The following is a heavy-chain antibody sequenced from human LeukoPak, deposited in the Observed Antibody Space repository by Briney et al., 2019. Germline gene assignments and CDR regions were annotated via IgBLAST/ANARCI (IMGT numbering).Heavy chain of an antibody. V-gene: IGHV3-33*06. CDR3: AKELRSRYYYDSTLDY. CDR2: IWYDGSNK. CDR1: GFTFSSYG. D-gene: IGHD3-22*01. Sequence: PGRSLRLSCAASGFTFSSYGMHWVRQAPGKGLEGVAVIWYDGSNKYYADSVKGRFPISRDNSKNTSYLQMNSLRAEEPAWNYCAKELRSRYYYDSTLDYWGQGTLVTVSS. J-gene: IGHJ4*02.